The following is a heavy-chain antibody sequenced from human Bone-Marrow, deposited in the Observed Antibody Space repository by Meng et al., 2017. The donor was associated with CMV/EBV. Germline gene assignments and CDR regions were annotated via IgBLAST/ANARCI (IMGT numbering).Heavy chain of an antibody. CDR1: EFTFKNHG. D-gene: IGHD6-13*01. V-gene: IGHV3-NL1*01. Sequence: EFTFKNHGVDWVRQAPGKGLEWVSIIHKDGDPTYYADSVKGRFTVSRDDSENTLYLQMNSLRAEDTAVYYCAKDLEFQSSWPYFDFWGQGALVTVSS. J-gene: IGHJ4*02. CDR3: AKDLEFQSSWPYFDF. CDR2: IHKDGDPT.